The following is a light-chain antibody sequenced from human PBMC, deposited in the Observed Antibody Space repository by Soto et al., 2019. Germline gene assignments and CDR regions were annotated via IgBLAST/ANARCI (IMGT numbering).Light chain of an antibody. Sequence: EIVMTQSPATLSVSPGERATLSRRASQSVSSDLAWYHQKPGQAPRLLIYGASTRATGIPARFSGSGSGTEFTLTISSLQSEDFEIYYCQQYNNWPITFGQGTRLEIK. CDR2: GAS. J-gene: IGKJ5*01. V-gene: IGKV3-15*01. CDR3: QQYNNWPIT. CDR1: QSVSSD.